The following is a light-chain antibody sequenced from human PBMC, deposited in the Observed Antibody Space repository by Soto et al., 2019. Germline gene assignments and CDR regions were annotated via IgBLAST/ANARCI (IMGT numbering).Light chain of an antibody. V-gene: IGKV3-15*01. Sequence: VMTQSPATLAVSPGDSATLSCRASQSINDDLAWYQQRLGQAPRLLIFGAATRATDVPVRFSGSGSGTDFTLTITGLQSDDCAIYHCQQYNMWPLTFGGGTKVAL. CDR2: GAA. CDR3: QQYNMWPLT. J-gene: IGKJ4*01. CDR1: QSINDD.